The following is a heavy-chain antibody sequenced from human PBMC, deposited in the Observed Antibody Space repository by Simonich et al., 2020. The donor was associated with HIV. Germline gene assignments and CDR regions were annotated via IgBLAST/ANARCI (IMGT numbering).Heavy chain of an antibody. D-gene: IGHD3-3*01. V-gene: IGHV3-23*01. CDR2: ISGSGGST. Sequence: EVQLLESGGGLVQPGGSLRLSCAASGFTFSSYAMSWVRQAPGRGLEWVSAISGSGGSTYYADSVKGRFTISRDNSKNTLYLQMNSLRAEDTAVYYCAKDRYYNFWSGYYDYWGQGTLVTVSS. J-gene: IGHJ4*02. CDR1: GFTFSSYA. CDR3: AKDRYYNFWSGYYDY.